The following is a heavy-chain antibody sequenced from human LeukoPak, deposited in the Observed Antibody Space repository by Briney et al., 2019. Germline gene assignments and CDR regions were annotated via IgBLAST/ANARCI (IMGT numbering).Heavy chain of an antibody. CDR3: ARDWAGAVRWYFDL. J-gene: IGHJ2*01. CDR2: ISHNGGST. D-gene: IGHD3-16*01. V-gene: IGHV3-64*01. CDR1: GFAFSSYA. Sequence: GVSLRLSCAASGFAFSSYAMHWVRQAPGKGLEYVSAISHNGGSTYYANSVKGRFTISRDNSKNTLYLQMGSLREEDMAVYYCARDWAGAVRWYFDLWGRGTLVTVSS.